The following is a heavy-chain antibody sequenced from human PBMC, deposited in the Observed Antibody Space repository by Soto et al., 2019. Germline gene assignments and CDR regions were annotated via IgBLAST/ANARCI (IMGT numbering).Heavy chain of an antibody. CDR2: IIPILGIA. CDR1: GGTFSSYT. CDR3: ARDSDGYNPYYDGMDV. J-gene: IGHJ6*02. V-gene: IGHV1-69*08. Sequence: QVQLVQSGAEVKKPGSSVKVSCKASGGTFSSYTISWVRQAPGQGLEWMGRIIPILGIANYAQKFQGRVTITAAKSTSTGYMELSSLRTEDTAVYYCARDSDGYNPYYDGMDVWGQGTTVTVSS. D-gene: IGHD5-12*01.